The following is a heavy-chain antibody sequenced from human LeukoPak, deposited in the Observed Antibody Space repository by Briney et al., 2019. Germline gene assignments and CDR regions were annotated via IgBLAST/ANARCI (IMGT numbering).Heavy chain of an antibody. CDR2: IYYSGST. D-gene: IGHD4-23*01. J-gene: IGHJ4*02. Sequence: SETQSLTCTVSGGSISSYYCSWIRQLPGKGLEWIGYIYYSGSTNYNPSLKSRVTISVDTSKNQFSLKLSSVTAADTAVYYCARSWDYGGNSFDYWGQGTLVTVSS. CDR1: GGSISSYY. V-gene: IGHV4-59*01. CDR3: ARSWDYGGNSFDY.